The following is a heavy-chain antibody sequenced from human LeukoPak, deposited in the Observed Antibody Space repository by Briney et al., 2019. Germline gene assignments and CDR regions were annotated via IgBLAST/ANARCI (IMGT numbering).Heavy chain of an antibody. CDR1: GFTFNKAR. D-gene: IGHD3-22*01. Sequence: GGSLRLSCAASGFTFNKARMNWVRQAPGKGLEWVGRFTSKTDGGTTDYAAPVRGRFTISRDDSKDTLYLQMNSLKTEDTAVYYCTTAQSFNSSGSLAYWGQGTLVTVSS. J-gene: IGHJ4*02. CDR2: FTSKTDGGTT. CDR3: TTAQSFNSSGSLAY. V-gene: IGHV3-15*01.